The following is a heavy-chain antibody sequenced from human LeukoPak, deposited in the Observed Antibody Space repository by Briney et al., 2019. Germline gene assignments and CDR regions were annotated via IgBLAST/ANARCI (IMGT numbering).Heavy chain of an antibody. CDR2: ISGSGGST. D-gene: IGHD3-22*01. Sequence: GGSLRLSCAASGFTFSSYAMSWVRQAPGKGLEWVSAISGSGGSTYYADSVKGRFTISRDNAKNSVYLQMNSLRADDTAVYYCARDRRLHYYDSSGPLGYDYHSMDVWGQGTTVTVSS. CDR3: ARDRRLHYYDSSGPLGYDYHSMDV. J-gene: IGHJ6*02. CDR1: GFTFSSYA. V-gene: IGHV3-23*01.